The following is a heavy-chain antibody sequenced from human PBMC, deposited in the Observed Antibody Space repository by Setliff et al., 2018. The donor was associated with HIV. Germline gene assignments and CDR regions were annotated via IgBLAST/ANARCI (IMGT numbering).Heavy chain of an antibody. J-gene: IGHJ3*02. CDR3: ARVLYISGWYGPVVKALDM. CDR2: INSDGSST. Sequence: SLRLSCAASGFTFSSYWMHWVRQAPGKGLVWVSRINSDGSSTSYADSVKGRFTISRDDAKNSLFLQMTSLRAEDTAMYYCARVLYISGWYGPVVKALDMWGQGTMVTVSS. D-gene: IGHD6-19*01. V-gene: IGHV3-74*01. CDR1: GFTFSSYW.